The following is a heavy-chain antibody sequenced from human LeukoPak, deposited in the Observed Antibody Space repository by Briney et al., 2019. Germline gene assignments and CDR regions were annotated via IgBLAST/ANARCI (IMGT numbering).Heavy chain of an antibody. V-gene: IGHV1-18*01. CDR2: ISAYNGNT. Sequence: ASVEVSCKASGYTFTSYGISWVRQAPGQGLEWMGWISAYNGNTNYAQKLQGRVTMTTDTSTSTAYMELRSLRSDDTAVYYCARVLYCGGDCYLGFDYWGQGTLVTVSS. D-gene: IGHD2-21*01. J-gene: IGHJ4*02. CDR1: GYTFTSYG. CDR3: ARVLYCGGDCYLGFDY.